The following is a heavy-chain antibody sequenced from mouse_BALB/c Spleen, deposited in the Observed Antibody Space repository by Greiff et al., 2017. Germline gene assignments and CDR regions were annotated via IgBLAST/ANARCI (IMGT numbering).Heavy chain of an antibody. J-gene: IGHJ2*01. CDR2: ISYSGST. CDR3: ARERSSYYFDY. CDR1: GYSITSDYA. Sequence: EVKLQESGPGLVKPSQSLSLTCTVTGYSITSDYAWNWIRQFPGNKLEWMGYISYSGSTSYNPSLKSRISITRDTSKNQFFLQLNSVTTEDTATYYCARERSSYYFDYWGQGTTLTVSS. V-gene: IGHV3-2*02.